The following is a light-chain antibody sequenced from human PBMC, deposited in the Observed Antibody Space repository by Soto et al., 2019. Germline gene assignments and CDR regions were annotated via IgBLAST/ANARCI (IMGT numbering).Light chain of an antibody. V-gene: IGLV1-47*02. CDR3: AAWDDSLRAVL. CDR2: GDN. CDR1: SSNIGSYY. Sequence: QSALTQPPSASGTPGQRVTISCSGSSSNIGSYYVYWYQQLPGTAPKLLIFGDNQRPSGVPDRLSASKSGTSASLAISGLRSEDEADYYCAAWDDSLRAVLFGGGTKLTVL. J-gene: IGLJ2*01.